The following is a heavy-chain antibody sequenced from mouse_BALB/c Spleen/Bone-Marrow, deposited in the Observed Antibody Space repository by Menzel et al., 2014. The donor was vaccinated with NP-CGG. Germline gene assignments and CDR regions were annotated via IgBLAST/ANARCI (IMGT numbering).Heavy chain of an antibody. CDR2: INPGSGGT. V-gene: IGHV1-54*01. CDR3: ARWDYAMDY. CDR1: GYVFTNYL. J-gene: IGHJ4*01. Sequence: VQLQQSGAELVRPGTSVKVSCKASGYVFTNYLIEWVKQRPGQGLEWIGVINPGSGGTNYNEKFKGKATLTADKSSSTAYMQLSSLTSDDSAVYFCARWDYAMDYWGQGTSVTVSS.